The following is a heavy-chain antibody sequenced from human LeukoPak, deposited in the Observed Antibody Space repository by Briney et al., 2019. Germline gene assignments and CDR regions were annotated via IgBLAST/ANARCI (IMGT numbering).Heavy chain of an antibody. CDR2: IRSKAYGGTT. D-gene: IGHD3-10*01. J-gene: IGHJ6*03. Sequence: GGSLRLSCAASGFTFNSYAMSWVRQAPGKGLEWVGFIRSKAYGGTTEYAASVKGRFTISRDDSKSIAYLQMNSLKTEDTAVYYCTRDPQLLWFGELPMDVWGKGTTVTVSS. CDR3: TRDPQLLWFGELPMDV. V-gene: IGHV3-49*04. CDR1: GFTFNSYA.